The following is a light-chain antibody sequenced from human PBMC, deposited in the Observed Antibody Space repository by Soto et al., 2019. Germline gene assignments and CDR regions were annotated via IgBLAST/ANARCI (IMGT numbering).Light chain of an antibody. CDR2: DDS. V-gene: IGKV1-5*01. CDR3: QQYNSYWT. Sequence: DIQVTQSPSTLSASVGDRVTITCRASQSISSWLAWYQQKPGKDPKLLIYDDSSLESGVPSRFSGRGSGTEFTLTISSLQPDDFATYYCQQYNSYWTFGQGTKVDNK. CDR1: QSISSW. J-gene: IGKJ1*01.